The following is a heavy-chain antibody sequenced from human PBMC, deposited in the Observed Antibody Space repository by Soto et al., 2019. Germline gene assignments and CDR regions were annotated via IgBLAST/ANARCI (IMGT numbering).Heavy chain of an antibody. CDR2: ISWNSGSI. Sequence: DVQLVESGGGLVQPGRSLRLSCAASGFTFDDYAMHWVRQAPGKGLEWVSGISWNSGSIGYADSVKGRFTISRDNAKNSLYLQMNSLRAEDTALYYCAKDKDIAVAGTPYFDYWGQGTLVTVSS. V-gene: IGHV3-9*01. J-gene: IGHJ4*02. D-gene: IGHD6-19*01. CDR3: AKDKDIAVAGTPYFDY. CDR1: GFTFDDYA.